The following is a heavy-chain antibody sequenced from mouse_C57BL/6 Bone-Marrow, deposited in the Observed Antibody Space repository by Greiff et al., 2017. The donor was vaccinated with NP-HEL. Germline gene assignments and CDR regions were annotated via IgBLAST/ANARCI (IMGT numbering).Heavy chain of an antibody. CDR1: GYTFTDYE. CDR2: IDPETGGT. Sequence: QVQLQQSGAELVRPGASVTLSCKASGYTFTDYEMHWVKQTPVHGLEWIGAIDPETGGTAYNQKFKGKAILTADKSSSTAYMELRSLTSEDSAVYYCTRGISKRYYAMDYWGQGTSVTVSS. V-gene: IGHV1-15*01. CDR3: TRGISKRYYAMDY. J-gene: IGHJ4*01.